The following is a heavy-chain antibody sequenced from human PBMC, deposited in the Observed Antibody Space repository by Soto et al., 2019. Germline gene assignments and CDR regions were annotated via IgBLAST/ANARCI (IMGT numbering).Heavy chain of an antibody. CDR2: IYYSGST. D-gene: IGHD5-18*01. J-gene: IGHJ4*02. Sequence: SETLSLTCTVSGGSISSGGYYWSWIRQHPGKGLEWIGYIYYSGSTYYNPSLKSRVTISVDTSKNQFSLKLSSVTAADTAVYYCARGGYSYGSDYWGQGTLVTVSS. CDR1: GGSISSGGYY. V-gene: IGHV4-31*03. CDR3: ARGGYSYGSDY.